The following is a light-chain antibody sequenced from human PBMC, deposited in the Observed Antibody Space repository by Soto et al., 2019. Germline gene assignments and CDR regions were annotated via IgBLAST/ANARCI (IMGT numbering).Light chain of an antibody. CDR3: SSYTSSSTPVV. V-gene: IGLV2-14*01. J-gene: IGLJ2*01. CDR1: SSDVGGYKY. Sequence: QSALTQPASVSGSPGQSITISCTGTSSDVGGYKYVSWYQHHPGKAPQLMIYEVSNRPSGVSNRFSGSKSGNTASLTISGLQAEDEADYYCSSYTSSSTPVVFGGGTKVTVL. CDR2: EVS.